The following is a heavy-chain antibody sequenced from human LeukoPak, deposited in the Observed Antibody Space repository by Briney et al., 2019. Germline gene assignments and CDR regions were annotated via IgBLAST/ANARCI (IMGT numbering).Heavy chain of an antibody. Sequence: ASVTVSCKASGYTFTINYIHWVRQAPGQGLEWMGMIYPRDGSTSYTQKFQGRVTVTRDTSMSTVHMELSGLRSEDTAVYYCARDQEGFDYWGQGTLVTVSS. CDR2: IYPRDGST. CDR1: GYTFTINY. J-gene: IGHJ4*02. CDR3: ARDQEGFDY. V-gene: IGHV1-46*01.